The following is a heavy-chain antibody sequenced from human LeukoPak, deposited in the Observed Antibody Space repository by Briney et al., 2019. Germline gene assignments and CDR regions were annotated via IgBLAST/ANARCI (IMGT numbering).Heavy chain of an antibody. CDR3: AKGVDIVVIVSALDY. CDR2: ISGSGVGT. V-gene: IGHV3-23*01. D-gene: IGHD2-15*01. Sequence: GGSLRLSCAVSGFTFSSSAMTWVRQAPGKGLEWVSGISGSGVGTYYADSVKGRFTISRDNSKNMLYLQMNSLRAEDTAVYYCAKGVDIVVIVSALDYWGQGTLVTVSS. J-gene: IGHJ4*02. CDR1: GFTFSSSA.